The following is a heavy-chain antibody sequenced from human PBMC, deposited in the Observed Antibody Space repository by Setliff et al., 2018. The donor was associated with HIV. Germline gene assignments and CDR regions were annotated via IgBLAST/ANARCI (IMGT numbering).Heavy chain of an antibody. CDR1: GGAFSIFA. CDR2: ISAYNGNT. CDR3: ARGSCSGCYLSDY. D-gene: IGHD6-19*01. J-gene: IGHJ4*02. V-gene: IGHV1-18*01. Sequence: ASVKVSCKASGGAFSIFAISWVRQAPGQGLEWMGGISAYNGNTNYAQKFQGRVTITRDTSANTAYMELSSLRSEDTAVYYCARGSCSGCYLSDYWGLGTLVTVSS.